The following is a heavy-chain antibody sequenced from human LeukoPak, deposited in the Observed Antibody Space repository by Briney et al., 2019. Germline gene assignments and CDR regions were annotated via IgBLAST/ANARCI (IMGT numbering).Heavy chain of an antibody. J-gene: IGHJ6*02. CDR3: ARDARLYYYYGMDV. CDR2: INHSGST. V-gene: IGHV4-34*01. D-gene: IGHD2-8*01. Sequence: SETLSLTCAVYGGSFSGYYWSWIRQPPGKGLEWIGEINHSGSTNYNPSLKSRVTMSVDTSKNQFSLKLSSVTAADTAVYYCARDARLYYYYGMDVWGQGTTVTVSS. CDR1: GGSFSGYY.